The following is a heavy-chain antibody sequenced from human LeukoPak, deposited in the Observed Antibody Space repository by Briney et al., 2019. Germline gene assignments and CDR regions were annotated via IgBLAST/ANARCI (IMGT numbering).Heavy chain of an antibody. CDR1: GFTFSSYS. CDR3: ARVWFGGGIVVVVAATPPAVMDV. J-gene: IGHJ6*02. V-gene: IGHV3-21*01. D-gene: IGHD2-15*01. CDR2: ISSSSSYI. Sequence: TGGSLRLSCAASGFTFSSYSMNWVRQAPGKGLEWVSSISSSSSYIYYADSVKGRFTISRDNAKNSLYLQMNSLRAEDTAVYYCARVWFGGGIVVVVAATPPAVMDVWGQGTTVTVSS.